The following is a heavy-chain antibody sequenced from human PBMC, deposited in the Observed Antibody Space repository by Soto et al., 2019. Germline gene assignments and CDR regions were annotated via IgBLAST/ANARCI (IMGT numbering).Heavy chain of an antibody. V-gene: IGHV4-31*03. Sequence: SETLSLTCTVSGGSISSGGYYWSWIRQHPGKGLEWIGYIYYIGSTYYNPSLKSRVTISVDTSKNQFSLKLSSVTAADTAVYYCARDPINGAAGPRGYFDFWGPGTLGTRSS. CDR3: ARDPINGAAGPRGYFDF. CDR2: IYYIGST. CDR1: GGSISSGGYY. D-gene: IGHD6-13*01. J-gene: IGHJ4*03.